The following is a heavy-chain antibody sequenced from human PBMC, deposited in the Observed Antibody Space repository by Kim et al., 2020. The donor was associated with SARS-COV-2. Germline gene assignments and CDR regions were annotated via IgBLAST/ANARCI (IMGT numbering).Heavy chain of an antibody. CDR3: ASGGHYYYYGMDV. Sequence: YAVSVKGRFTISRDNAKNSLYLQMNSLRAEDTAVYYYASGGHYYYYGMDVWGQGTTVTVSS. J-gene: IGHJ6*02. D-gene: IGHD3-16*01. V-gene: IGHV3-21*01.